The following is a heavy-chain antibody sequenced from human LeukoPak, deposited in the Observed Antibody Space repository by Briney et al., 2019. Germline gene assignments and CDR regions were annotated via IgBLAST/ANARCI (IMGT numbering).Heavy chain of an antibody. V-gene: IGHV3-21*01. J-gene: IGHJ4*02. CDR3: ARGPYYYDSGGFYHY. CDR2: TSSSSSDYI. CDR1: GFSFTSFS. D-gene: IGHD3-22*01. Sequence: GGSLRLSCVASGFSFTSFSMNWVRQAPGKGLEWVSSTSSSSSDYINYADSVKGRFTISKDNAKNSLYLQMNSLRTEDTAVYYCARGPYYYDSGGFYHYWGQGTLVTVSS.